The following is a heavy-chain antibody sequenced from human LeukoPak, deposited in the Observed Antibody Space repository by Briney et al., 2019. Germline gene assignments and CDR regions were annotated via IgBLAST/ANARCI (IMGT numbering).Heavy chain of an antibody. J-gene: IGHJ3*02. Sequence: ASVKVSCKASGGTFSKYTISWVRQRPGQGLEWMGGITPLFGTANYAQKFQGRVTITADESASTAYMELSNLRSGDTAMYYCAFPDGDYYDRRGAFRIWGQGTLVTVSS. CDR3: AFPDGDYYDRRGAFRI. CDR2: ITPLFGTA. D-gene: IGHD3-22*01. CDR1: GGTFSKYT. V-gene: IGHV1-69*13.